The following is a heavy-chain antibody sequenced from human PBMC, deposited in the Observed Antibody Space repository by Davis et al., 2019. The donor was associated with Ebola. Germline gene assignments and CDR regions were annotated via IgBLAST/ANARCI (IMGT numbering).Heavy chain of an antibody. CDR3: AREPIAVAGYYFDY. CDR2: IIPILGIA. V-gene: IGHV1-69*04. CDR1: GGTFSSYT. J-gene: IGHJ4*02. Sequence: AASVKVSCKASGGTFSSYTISWVRQAPGQGLEWMGRIIPILGIANYAQKFQGRVTITADTSASTAYMELSSLRSEDTAVYYCAREPIAVAGYYFDYWGQGTLVTVSS. D-gene: IGHD6-19*01.